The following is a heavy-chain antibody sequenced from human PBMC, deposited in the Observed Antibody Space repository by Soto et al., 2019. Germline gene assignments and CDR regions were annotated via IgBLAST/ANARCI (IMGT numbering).Heavy chain of an antibody. V-gene: IGHV1-18*01. D-gene: IGHD3-3*01. CDR3: ARDSTPNTFFGVVNDAFDI. J-gene: IGHJ3*02. CDR2: ISAYNGNT. Sequence: QVQLVQSGAEVKKPGASVKVSCKASGYTFTSYGISWVRQAPGQGLEWMGWISAYNGNTNYAQKLQGRVTMTTDTSTRTAYMELRSLRSDDTAVYSCARDSTPNTFFGVVNDAFDIWGQGTMVTVSS. CDR1: GYTFTSYG.